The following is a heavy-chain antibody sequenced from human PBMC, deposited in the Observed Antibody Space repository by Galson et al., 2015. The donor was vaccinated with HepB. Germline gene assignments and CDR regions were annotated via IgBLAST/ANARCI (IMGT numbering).Heavy chain of an antibody. D-gene: IGHD2-21*01. V-gene: IGHV3-53*01. Sequence: SLRLSCAASGFTVSSNSMSWVRQAPGKGLEWVSFIYTGVSTYYADSVRGRFTISRDNSKNTVYLQMNNLRAEDTAVYYCARVSQAYRYFDHWGQGTLVTVSS. J-gene: IGHJ4*02. CDR1: GFTVSSNS. CDR2: IYTGVST. CDR3: ARVSQAYRYFDH.